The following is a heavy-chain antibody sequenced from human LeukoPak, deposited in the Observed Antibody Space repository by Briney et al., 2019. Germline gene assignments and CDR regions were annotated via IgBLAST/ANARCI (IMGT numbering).Heavy chain of an antibody. CDR3: ARGGTTVTPKNFDY. Sequence: GGSLRLSCVGSGFTFSSYWMSWVRQAPGKGLECVANIKQDGSQKYYVDSVKGRFTISRDNANNSLNLQMNSLRAEDTAVYYCARGGTTVTPKNFDYWGQGTLVTVSS. D-gene: IGHD4-17*01. J-gene: IGHJ4*02. CDR2: IKQDGSQK. V-gene: IGHV3-7*01. CDR1: GFTFSSYW.